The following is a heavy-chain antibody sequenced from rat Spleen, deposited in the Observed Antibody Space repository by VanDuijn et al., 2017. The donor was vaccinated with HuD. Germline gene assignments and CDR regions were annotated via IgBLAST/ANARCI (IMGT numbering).Heavy chain of an antibody. Sequence: QVQLKESGPGLVQPSQTLSLTCTVSGFSLTSYNVHWVRQPTGKGLEWMGVIWTGGRTDYNSALKSRLSISRDTSKSQVFLKMNSLQTEDTAAFYCARANRDTYAHFDYWGQGVMVTVSS. CDR2: IWTGGRT. V-gene: IGHV2-30*01. D-gene: IGHD2-5*01. CDR3: ARANRDTYAHFDY. J-gene: IGHJ2*01. CDR1: GFSLTSYN.